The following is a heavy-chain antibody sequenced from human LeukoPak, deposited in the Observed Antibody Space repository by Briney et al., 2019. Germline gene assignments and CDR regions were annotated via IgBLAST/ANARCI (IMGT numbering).Heavy chain of an antibody. D-gene: IGHD5-12*01. Sequence: ESGPTLVNPTQTLTLTCTFSGFSLSTSGVGVGWIRQPPGKALEWLALIYWNDDKRYSPSLKSRLTITKDTSKNQVVLTMTNMDPVDTATYYCAHRATISAIGPVAFDIWGQGTMVTVSS. J-gene: IGHJ3*02. CDR1: GFSLSTSGVG. CDR2: IYWNDDK. CDR3: AHRATISAIGPVAFDI. V-gene: IGHV2-5*01.